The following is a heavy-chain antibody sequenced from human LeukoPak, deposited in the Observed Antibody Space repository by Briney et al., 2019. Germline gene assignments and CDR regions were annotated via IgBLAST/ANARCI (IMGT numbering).Heavy chain of an antibody. CDR3: ARTGYSSTWFPWGFDP. CDR2: TYYRSKWYN. CDR1: GDSVSSNSAA. V-gene: IGHV6-1*01. D-gene: IGHD6-13*01. Sequence: SQTLSLTCAISGDSVSSNSAAWNWIRQSPSRGLEWLGRTYYRSKWYNDYAVSVKSRITINPDTSNNQFSLQLNSVTPEDTAVYYCARTGYSSTWFPWGFDPWGQGTLDTVSS. J-gene: IGHJ5*02.